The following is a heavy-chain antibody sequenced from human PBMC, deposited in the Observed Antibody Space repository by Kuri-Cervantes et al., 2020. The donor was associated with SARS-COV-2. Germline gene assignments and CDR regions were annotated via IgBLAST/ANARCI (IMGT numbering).Heavy chain of an antibody. CDR2: IIPILGTA. Sequence: SVKVSCKASGGTFSSYAISWVRQAPGQGLEWMGRIIPILGTANYAQKFQGRVTITADKSTSTAYVELSSLRSEDTAVYYCARRSSDYYWAMDYWGQGTLVTVSS. CDR1: GGTFSSYA. D-gene: IGHD3-22*01. CDR3: ARRSSDYYWAMDY. J-gene: IGHJ4*02. V-gene: IGHV1-69*04.